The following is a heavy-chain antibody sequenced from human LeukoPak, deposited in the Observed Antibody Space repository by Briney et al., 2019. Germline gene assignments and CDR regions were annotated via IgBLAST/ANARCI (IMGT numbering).Heavy chain of an antibody. CDR1: GFSFSSYW. J-gene: IGHJ4*02. CDR3: AKDGSPLYSYYFDY. V-gene: IGHV3-74*03. D-gene: IGHD2-8*01. Sequence: GGSLRLSCAASGFSFSSYWMNWVRQTPGKGLVWVAHINTDGRTTTYADSVKGRFTVSRDNAKNTLYLQMNSLRAEDTAVYYCAKDGSPLYSYYFDYWGQGTLVTVSS. CDR2: INTDGRTT.